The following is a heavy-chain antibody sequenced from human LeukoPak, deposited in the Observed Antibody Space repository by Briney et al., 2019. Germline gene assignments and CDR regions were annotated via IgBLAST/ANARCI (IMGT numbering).Heavy chain of an antibody. CDR3: AKSGYCSSTSCYGHYYYYYGVDV. CDR2: ISSSSSYI. V-gene: IGHV3-21*04. CDR1: GFTFSSYS. D-gene: IGHD2-2*03. Sequence: GGSLRLSCAASGFTFSSYSMNWVRQAPGKGLEWVSSISSSSSYIYYADSVKGRFTISRDNSKNTLYLQMNSLRAEDTAVYYCAKSGYCSSTSCYGHYYYYYGVDVWGQGTTVTVSS. J-gene: IGHJ6*02.